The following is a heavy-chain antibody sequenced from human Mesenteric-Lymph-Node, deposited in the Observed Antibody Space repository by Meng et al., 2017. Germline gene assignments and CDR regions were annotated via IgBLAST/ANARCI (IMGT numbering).Heavy chain of an antibody. CDR1: GFSFRTYA. J-gene: IGHJ4*02. CDR3: AKDLYGGSTPYYFDY. CDR2: MSGSGDVI. Sequence: GESLKISCVASGFSFRTYAMSWVRQAPGKGLEWVSSMSGSGDVIYYADSVKGRFTISRDYSKNSLHLHMSSLRAEDAAIYYCAKDLYGGSTPYYFDYWGPGTLVTVSS. D-gene: IGHD4-23*01. V-gene: IGHV3-23*01.